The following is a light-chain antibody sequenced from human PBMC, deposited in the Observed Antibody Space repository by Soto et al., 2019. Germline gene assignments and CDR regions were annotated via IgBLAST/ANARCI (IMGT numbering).Light chain of an antibody. J-gene: IGKJ2*01. V-gene: IGKV3-11*01. CDR1: QSVGTF. CDR3: PPRTNWPLT. Sequence: EIVLTQSPATLSLSPGERATLSCRASQSVGTFLAWDQQKPGQAPRLLIYDASNRATGIPARFSGTGSGTDFARTNSNVEPEDFAVYYCPPRTNWPLTFRQGAQLDLK. CDR2: DAS.